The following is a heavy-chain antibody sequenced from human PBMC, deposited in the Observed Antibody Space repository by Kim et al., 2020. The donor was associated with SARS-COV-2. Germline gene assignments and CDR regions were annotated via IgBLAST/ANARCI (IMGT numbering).Heavy chain of an antibody. J-gene: IGHJ4*02. V-gene: IGHV4-38-2*02. CDR3: ARGQAVDY. CDR1: GYSINSGYY. Sequence: SETLSLTCTVSGYSINSGYYWGWIRQAPRRGLEWIGSIYRSGTTYYNPSLKSRVSVSVDTSRNQFSLILTSVTAADTAVYYCARGQAVDYWGQRTLVTVSS. CDR2: IYRSGTT.